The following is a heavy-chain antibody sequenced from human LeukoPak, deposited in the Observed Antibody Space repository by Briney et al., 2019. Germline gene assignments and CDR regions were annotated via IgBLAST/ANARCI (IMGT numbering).Heavy chain of an antibody. Sequence: GGSLRLSCAASGFTFSSYWMHWVRQAPGKGLVWVSRINIDGSSTSYADSVKGRFTTSRDNSKNTLYLQMNSLRAEDTAVYYCAKGYYYDSSGYPPEYYFDYWGQGTLVTVSS. CDR2: INIDGSST. D-gene: IGHD3-22*01. J-gene: IGHJ4*02. CDR3: AKGYYYDSSGYPPEYYFDY. CDR1: GFTFSSYW. V-gene: IGHV3-74*01.